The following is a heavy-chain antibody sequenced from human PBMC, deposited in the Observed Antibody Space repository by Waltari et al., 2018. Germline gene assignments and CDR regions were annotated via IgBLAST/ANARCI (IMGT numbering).Heavy chain of an antibody. CDR1: GGSISSYY. Sequence: QVQLQESGPGLVKPSETLSLTCTVSGGSISSYYWSWIRQPPGKGLEWIGYIYYSGSTNYNPSLKSRVTISVDTSKNQFSLKLSSVTAADTAVYYCARHGKYDFWSGYSSYFDYWGQGTLVTVSS. D-gene: IGHD3-3*01. V-gene: IGHV4-59*08. CDR3: ARHGKYDFWSGYSSYFDY. J-gene: IGHJ4*02. CDR2: IYYSGST.